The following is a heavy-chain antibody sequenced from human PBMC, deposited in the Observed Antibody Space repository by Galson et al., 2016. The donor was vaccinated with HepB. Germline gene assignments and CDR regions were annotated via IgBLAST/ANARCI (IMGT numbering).Heavy chain of an antibody. Sequence: SGAEVKKPGESLKISCKGSGYSFSTYAMSWVRQAPGKGLEWVSLISGSGSSTFYADSVKGRFTISRDNSKNTLYLQMNSLRAEDTAVYYCAKRYCSGGSCYHVDHWGQGALVTVSS. V-gene: IGHV3-23*01. D-gene: IGHD2-15*01. CDR1: GYSFSTYA. J-gene: IGHJ5*02. CDR2: ISGSGSST. CDR3: AKRYCSGGSCYHVDH.